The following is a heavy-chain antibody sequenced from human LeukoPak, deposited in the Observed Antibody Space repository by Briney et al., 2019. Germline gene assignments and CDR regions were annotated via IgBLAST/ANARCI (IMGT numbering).Heavy chain of an antibody. J-gene: IGHJ6*02. Sequence: SETLSLTCTVSGGSISTYYWSWIRQPPGKGLEWIGYIYYSGSTDYNPSLKSRVTISVDTSKNQFSLELSSVTVADTAVYYCARADSYYYGMDVWGQGTTVTVSS. CDR1: GGSISTYY. CDR3: ARADSYYYGMDV. D-gene: IGHD2-15*01. V-gene: IGHV4-59*01. CDR2: IYYSGST.